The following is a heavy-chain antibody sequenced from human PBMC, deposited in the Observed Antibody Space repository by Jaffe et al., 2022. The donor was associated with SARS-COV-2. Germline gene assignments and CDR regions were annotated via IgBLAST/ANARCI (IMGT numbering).Heavy chain of an antibody. CDR1: GYRFISYG. D-gene: IGHD2-8*02. J-gene: IGHJ3*01. CDR3: ARDCSTGSCSPGV. V-gene: IGHV1-18*01. Sequence: QVQLVQSGAEVKKPGASVKVSCKASGYRFISYGVAWVRQAPGQGLEWMGWISASNGNRKYAQKYQDRVTMNIDIPTSTAYMELRNLRSDDTAIYYCARDCSTGSCSPGVWGQGTLVIVSS. CDR2: ISASNGNR.